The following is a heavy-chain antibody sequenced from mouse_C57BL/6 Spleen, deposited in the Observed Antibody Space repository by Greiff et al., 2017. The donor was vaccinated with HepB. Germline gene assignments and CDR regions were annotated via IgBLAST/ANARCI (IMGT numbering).Heavy chain of an antibody. D-gene: IGHD1-1*01. J-gene: IGHJ1*03. CDR3: ARRGTTVVAKGYFDV. CDR1: GYAFSSYW. CDR2: IYPGDGDT. Sequence: QVQLQQSGAELVKPGASVKISCKASGYAFSSYWMNWVKQRPGKGLEWIGQIYPGDGDTNYNGKFKGKATLTADKYSSTAYMQLSSLTSEDSAVYFCARRGTTVVAKGYFDVWGTGTTVTVSS. V-gene: IGHV1-80*01.